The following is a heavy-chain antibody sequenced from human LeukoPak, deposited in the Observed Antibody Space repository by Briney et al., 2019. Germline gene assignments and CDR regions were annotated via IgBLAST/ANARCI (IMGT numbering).Heavy chain of an antibody. CDR3: ASSDYGGTLDY. D-gene: IGHD4-17*01. CDR2: IKSKTDGGTT. J-gene: IGHJ4*02. CDR1: GFTFSNAW. Sequence: GGSLRLSCAASGFTFSNAWMSWVRQAPGKGLEWVGRIKSKTDGGTTDYAAPVKGRFTISRDDSKNTLYLQMNSLKTEDTAVYYCASSDYGGTLDYWGQGTLVTVSS. V-gene: IGHV3-15*01.